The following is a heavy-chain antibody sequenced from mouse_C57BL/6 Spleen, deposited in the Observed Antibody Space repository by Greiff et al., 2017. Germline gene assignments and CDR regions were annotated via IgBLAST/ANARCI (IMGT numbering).Heavy chain of an antibody. J-gene: IGHJ2*01. CDR2: IDPSDSYT. CDR1: GYTFTSYW. V-gene: IGHV1-50*01. Sequence: QVQLQQSGAELVKPGASVKLSCKASGYTFTSYWMQWVKQRPGQGLEWIGEIDPSDSYTNYNQKFKGKATLTVDTSSSTAYMQLSSLTSEDSAVYYCARRGGSSSYYFDYWGQGTTLTVSS. D-gene: IGHD1-1*01. CDR3: ARRGGSSSYYFDY.